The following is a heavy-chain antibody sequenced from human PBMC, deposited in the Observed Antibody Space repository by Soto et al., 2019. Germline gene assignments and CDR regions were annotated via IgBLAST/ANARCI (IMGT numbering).Heavy chain of an antibody. Sequence: QVQLQESGPGLVKPSHTLSLTCTVSGGSISSGDYYWSWIRQPPGKGLEWIGYIYYSGSTYYNPSLKSRVTISVDTSKNQFSLKLSSVTAADTAVYYCARRVVVVAATLGGGGFDPWGQGTLVTVSS. CDR3: ARRVVVVAATLGGGGFDP. J-gene: IGHJ5*02. D-gene: IGHD2-15*01. CDR1: GGSISSGDYY. V-gene: IGHV4-30-4*01. CDR2: IYYSGST.